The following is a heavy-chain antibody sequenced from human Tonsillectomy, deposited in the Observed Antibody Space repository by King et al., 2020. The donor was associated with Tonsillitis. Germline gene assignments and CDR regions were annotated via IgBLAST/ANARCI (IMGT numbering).Heavy chain of an antibody. D-gene: IGHD2-8*01. Sequence: QLVQSGAEVKKSGASVEVSCRASGYAFMGHIIRWVRQAPGRGLEWMGWVSPYNGDTVYAQKFQGRVSMTTDTSRKTAYMELRSLTSDDTAVYYCSRSFNGGRLDALDIWGQGTMVTVYS. J-gene: IGHJ3*02. CDR3: SRSFNGGRLDALDI. V-gene: IGHV1-18*04. CDR1: GYAFMGHI. CDR2: VSPYNGDT.